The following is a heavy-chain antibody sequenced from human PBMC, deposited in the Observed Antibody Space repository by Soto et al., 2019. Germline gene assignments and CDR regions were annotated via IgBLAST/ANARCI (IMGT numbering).Heavy chain of an antibody. D-gene: IGHD5-18*01. J-gene: IGHJ4*02. CDR1: GFSLSTRGVG. Sequence: QITLKESGPTLVKPTQTLTLTCTFSGFSLSTRGVGVGWIRQPPGKALEWLALLYWDDDKGYSPSLKSRLTITNDTSKNQLVLTVTNMDPVDTATYYCAHRPRGYSYYFDYWGQGTLVTVSS. V-gene: IGHV2-5*02. CDR3: AHRPRGYSYYFDY. CDR2: LYWDDDK.